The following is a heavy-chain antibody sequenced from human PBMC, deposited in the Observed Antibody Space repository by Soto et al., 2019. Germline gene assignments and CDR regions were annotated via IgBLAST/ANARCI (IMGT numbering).Heavy chain of an antibody. D-gene: IGHD6-19*01. CDR1: GFTVSSKY. CDR2: IYGGGTT. Sequence: EVQLVESGGGLIQPGGSLRLSCAASGFTVSSKYMTWVRQAPGKGLEWVSVIYGGGTTYYADSVKGRFTISRDNSKNTLYHQVNSLRAEDTAVYYCVQTTGWPGFDFWGQGTLATVSS. V-gene: IGHV3-53*01. J-gene: IGHJ4*02. CDR3: VQTTGWPGFDF.